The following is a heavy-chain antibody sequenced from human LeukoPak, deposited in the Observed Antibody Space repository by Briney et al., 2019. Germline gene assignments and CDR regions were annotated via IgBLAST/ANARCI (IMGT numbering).Heavy chain of an antibody. CDR3: ARGGGYDSFDY. D-gene: IGHD5-12*01. J-gene: IGHJ4*02. Sequence: GGSLRLSCAASGFTFGSYGMHWVRQAPGKGLEWVTFIRSDGSNKYYADSVKGRFTISRDNSKNTLYLQMNTLIADDTAVYYCARGGGYDSFDYWGQGTQVTVSS. V-gene: IGHV3-30*02. CDR1: GFTFGSYG. CDR2: IRSDGSNK.